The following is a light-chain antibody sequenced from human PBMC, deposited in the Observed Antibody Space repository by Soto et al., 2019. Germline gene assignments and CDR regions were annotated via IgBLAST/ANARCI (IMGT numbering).Light chain of an antibody. Sequence: EIVLTQSPATLSSSPGERATISCRASPSVTNYLAWYQQKPGQPPRLLIYGAFNRAAGIPARFSGSGSGTDFTLTISSLEPEDSAVYYCQQRNIWPPVTFGQGTRLDIK. CDR3: QQRNIWPPVT. V-gene: IGKV3-11*01. CDR1: PSVTNY. CDR2: GAF. J-gene: IGKJ5*01.